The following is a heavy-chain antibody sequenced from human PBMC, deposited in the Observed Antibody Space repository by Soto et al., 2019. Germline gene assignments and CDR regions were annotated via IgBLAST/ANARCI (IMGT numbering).Heavy chain of an antibody. J-gene: IGHJ6*02. CDR1: GYTFTDYY. CDR3: AREWSAAGHFYGMDV. CDR2: INPNSGDT. V-gene: IGHV1-2*06. D-gene: IGHD6-13*01. Sequence: ASVKVSCKASGYTFTDYYIHWVRQAPGQGLEWMGRINPNSGDTTFAPKFQGRVTMTRDTSISTAYMQLSNLRPDDSAVYYCAREWSAAGHFYGMDVWGQGTTVTVSS.